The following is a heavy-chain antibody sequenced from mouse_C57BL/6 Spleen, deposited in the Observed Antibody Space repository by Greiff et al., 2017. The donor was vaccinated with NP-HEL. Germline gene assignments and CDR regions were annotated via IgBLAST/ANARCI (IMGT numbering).Heavy chain of an antibody. CDR1: GYTFTSYG. J-gene: IGHJ3*01. Sequence: VQLQQSGAELARPGASVKLSCKASGYTFTSYGISWVKQRTGQGLEWIGEIYPRSGNTYYNEKFKGKATLTADKSSSTAYMELRSLTSEDSAVYFCARSEGVPWFAYWGQGTLVTVSA. CDR3: ARSEGVPWFAY. V-gene: IGHV1-81*01. CDR2: IYPRSGNT.